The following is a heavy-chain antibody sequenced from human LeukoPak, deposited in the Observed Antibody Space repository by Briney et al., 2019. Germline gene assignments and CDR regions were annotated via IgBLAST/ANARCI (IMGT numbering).Heavy chain of an antibody. CDR1: GFTFSSYA. J-gene: IGHJ6*02. D-gene: IGHD4-17*01. V-gene: IGHV3-66*01. CDR2: IYSGGST. Sequence: QPGGSLRLSCAASGFTFSSYAMSWVRQAPGKGLEWVSVIYSGGSTYYADSVKGRFTISRDNSKNTLYLQMNSLRAEDTAVYYCARDNRSPTVTTYYYYYGMDVWGQGTTVTVSS. CDR3: ARDNRSPTVTTYYYYYGMDV.